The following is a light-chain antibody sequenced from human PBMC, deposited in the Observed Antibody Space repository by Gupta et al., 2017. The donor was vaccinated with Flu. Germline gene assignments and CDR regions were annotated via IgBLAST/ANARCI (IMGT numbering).Light chain of an antibody. J-gene: IGLJ2*01. V-gene: IGLV1-44*01. CDR1: SSNIGSKT. CDR3: AAWDASLNGVV. Sequence: QSVLTQPPSASGTHGQRVTISCSGSSSNIGSKTVNWYQQLPGTAPKLLIYNNIQRPSGVPDRFSGSKSGTSASMATSGLQSEDEADYYCAAWDASLNGVVFGGGTKLTVL. CDR2: NNI.